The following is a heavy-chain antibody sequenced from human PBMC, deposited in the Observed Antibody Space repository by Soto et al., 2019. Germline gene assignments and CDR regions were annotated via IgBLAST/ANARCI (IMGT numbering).Heavy chain of an antibody. D-gene: IGHD4-17*01. V-gene: IGHV1-46*01. CDR2: INTRGGTT. J-gene: IGHJ4*02. Sequence: QVQLVQSGAEVRKPGASVRLSCKASGYTFTRFYLHWVRQAPGQGLEWMGIINTRGGTTAYAQNFRGRLTVTRDTSTNTLYMELSDLRSDDTAVHYCARGPDDSDVPRWDYWGQGTRVTVSS. CDR3: ARGPDDSDVPRWDY. CDR1: GYTFTRFY.